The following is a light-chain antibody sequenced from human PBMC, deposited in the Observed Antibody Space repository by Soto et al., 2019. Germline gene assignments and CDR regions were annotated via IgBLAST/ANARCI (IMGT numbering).Light chain of an antibody. CDR1: KSDIGVYGF. V-gene: IGLV2-8*01. J-gene: IGLJ1*01. CDR3: KSYAGSNSYV. Sequence: QSALTQPPSAAGSPGQSVTISFTRTKSDIGVYGFVCWYQHHPGKAPRLIIYEVVQRPSGVPDRFSGSKSGNTASLTASGLQAADEADYFCKSYAGSNSYVFGSGTKVTVL. CDR2: EVV.